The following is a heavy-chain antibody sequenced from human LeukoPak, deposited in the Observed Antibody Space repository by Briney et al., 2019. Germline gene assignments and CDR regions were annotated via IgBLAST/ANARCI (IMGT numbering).Heavy chain of an antibody. J-gene: IGHJ4*02. CDR1: GFTFSSYW. CDR3: TTVGYYDSSGYYYGDY. V-gene: IGHV3-15*07. CDR2: IKSKTDGGTT. Sequence: GGSLRLSCAASGFTFSSYWMHWVRQAPGKGLEWVGRIKSKTDGGTTDYAAPVKGRFTISRDDSKNTLYLQMNSLKTEDTAVYYCTTVGYYDSSGYYYGDYWGQGTLVTVSS. D-gene: IGHD3-22*01.